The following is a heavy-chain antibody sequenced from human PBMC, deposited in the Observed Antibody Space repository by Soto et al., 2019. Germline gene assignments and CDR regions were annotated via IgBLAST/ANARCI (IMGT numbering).Heavy chain of an antibody. Sequence: WASVKVSFKASGYTSTSYYIHWVRQAPGQGLEWMGIIHPSGGSTNYAQKFQGRVTMTRDTSTSTVYVELSSLRSEDTAVYYCARVLVVVPAAHYQIDYWGQGTLVTVSS. J-gene: IGHJ4*02. D-gene: IGHD2-2*01. CDR1: GYTSTSYY. V-gene: IGHV1-46*03. CDR2: IHPSGGST. CDR3: ARVLVVVPAAHYQIDY.